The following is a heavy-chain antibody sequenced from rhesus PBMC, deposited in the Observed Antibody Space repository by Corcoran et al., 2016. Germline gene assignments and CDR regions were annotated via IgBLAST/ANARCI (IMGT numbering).Heavy chain of an antibody. D-gene: IGHD2-27*01. J-gene: IGHJ6*01. CDR3: AGCSGIYCYAEYGLDS. V-gene: IGHV3-115*02. CDR1: GFTFSGYE. CDR2: IAGDTSYT. Sequence: EVQLAESGGGLVQPGGSLRLSCAASGFTFSGYEMQWVRQAPGKGLESISIIAGDTSYTYYADSVKGRFTISRDNAKNSLSLQMNSLRAEDTAVYYCAGCSGIYCYAEYGLDSWGQGVVVTVSS.